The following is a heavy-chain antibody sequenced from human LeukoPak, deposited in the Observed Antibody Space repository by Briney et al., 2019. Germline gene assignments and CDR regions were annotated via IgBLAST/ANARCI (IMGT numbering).Heavy chain of an antibody. CDR1: GFTFSIYW. D-gene: IGHD7-27*01. CDR3: ARDIYPWGY. Sequence: PGGPLRLSCAASGFTFSIYWMTWVRQAPGKGLEWVANIKKDGSEKYYVDSVKGRFTVSRDNAKNSLYLQMNSLRAEDTAVYYCARDIYPWGYWGQGTLVTVSS. V-gene: IGHV3-7*01. CDR2: IKKDGSEK. J-gene: IGHJ4*02.